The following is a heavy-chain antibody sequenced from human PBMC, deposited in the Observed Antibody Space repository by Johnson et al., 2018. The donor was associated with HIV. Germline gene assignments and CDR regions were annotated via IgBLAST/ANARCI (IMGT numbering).Heavy chain of an antibody. Sequence: QLVESGGGLVQPGRSLRLSCAASGFTFDDYAMHWVRQAPGKGLEWVSGISWNSGSIGYADSVKGRFTISRDNAKNSLYLQMNSLRAEDTAVYYCARERSIAADAFDIWGQGTMVPVSS. D-gene: IGHD6-6*01. CDR1: GFTFDDYA. CDR3: ARERSIAADAFDI. CDR2: ISWNSGSI. V-gene: IGHV3-9*01. J-gene: IGHJ3*02.